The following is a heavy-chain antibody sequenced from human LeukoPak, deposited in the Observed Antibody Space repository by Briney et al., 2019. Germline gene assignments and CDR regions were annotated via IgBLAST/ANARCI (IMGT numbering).Heavy chain of an antibody. CDR3: PRDGSPRYTYGLRH. D-gene: IGHD5-18*01. V-gene: IGHV1-18*01. J-gene: IGHJ4*02. CDR1: GYTFITYG. Sequence: ASVKVSCKAIGYTFITYGISWVRQAPGQGVEWMGWISPYDGSTKFAQKFQGGVTMSTETSRHTANMKLRSLRSGDTAVYYCPRDGSPRYTYGLRHWGQGTLVTVSS. CDR2: ISPYDGST.